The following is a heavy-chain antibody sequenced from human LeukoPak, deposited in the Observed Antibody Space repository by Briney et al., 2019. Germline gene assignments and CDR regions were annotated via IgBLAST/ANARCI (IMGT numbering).Heavy chain of an antibody. CDR2: ISSSSSYI. V-gene: IGHV3-21*01. CDR1: GFTFSSYS. J-gene: IGHJ4*02. Sequence: GGSLRLSCAASGFTFSSYSMNWVRQAPGKGLEWVSSISSSSSYIYYADSVKGRFTISRDNAKNSLYLQMNSLRAEDTAVYYCARVTMVRGVMTAHFDYWGQGTLVTVSS. D-gene: IGHD3-10*01. CDR3: ARVTMVRGVMTAHFDY.